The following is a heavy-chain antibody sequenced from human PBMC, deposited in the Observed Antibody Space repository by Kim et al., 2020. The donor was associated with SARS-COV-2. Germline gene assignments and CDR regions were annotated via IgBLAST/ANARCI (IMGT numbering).Heavy chain of an antibody. CDR3: VRPYVSGNSPHWYLDL. J-gene: IGHJ2*01. Sequence: SETLSLTCTVSGVSISSSSYYWGWIRQPPGKGLEWIGSIYYSGNTYYNPSVKSRVTISVDTSKNHFSLKLTSVTAADTAVYYCVRPYVSGNSPHWYLDLWGRGTLVTVSS. CDR2: IYYSGNT. CDR1: GVSISSSSYY. D-gene: IGHD3-10*01. V-gene: IGHV4-39*01.